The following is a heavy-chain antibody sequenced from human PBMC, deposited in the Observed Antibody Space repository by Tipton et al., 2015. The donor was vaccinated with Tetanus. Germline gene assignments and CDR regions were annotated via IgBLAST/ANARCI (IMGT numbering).Heavy chain of an antibody. CDR3: ARDRARGARGWNSFDY. J-gene: IGHJ4*02. Sequence: TLSLTCTVSGGSISSGGYYWSWIRQHPGKGLEWIGDIYNSGSTYYKPSLKSRFTISVDTSNNQFLLKLNAMTAADAVGYFCARDRARGARGWNSFDYGGQGTRVPVSS. CDR2: IYNSGST. D-gene: IGHD1-26*01. CDR1: GGSISSGGYY. V-gene: IGHV4-31*03.